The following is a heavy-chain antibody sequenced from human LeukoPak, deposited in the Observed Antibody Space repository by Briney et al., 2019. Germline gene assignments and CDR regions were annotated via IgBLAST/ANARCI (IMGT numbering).Heavy chain of an antibody. CDR2: ISSSSSYI. V-gene: IGHV3-21*04. J-gene: IGHJ3*02. D-gene: IGHD6-19*01. CDR3: AKDMGPDIAVAGYAFDI. CDR1: GFTFSSYS. Sequence: PGGSLRLSCAASGFTFSSYSMNWVRQAPGKGLEWVSSISSSSSYIYYADSVKGRFTISRDNAKNSLYLQMNSLRAEDTALYYCAKDMGPDIAVAGYAFDIWGQGTMVTVSS.